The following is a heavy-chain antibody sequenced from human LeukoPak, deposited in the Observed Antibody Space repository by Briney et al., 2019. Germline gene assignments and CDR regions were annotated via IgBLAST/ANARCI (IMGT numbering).Heavy chain of an antibody. CDR3: ARMTPYIAVAGTFGDY. J-gene: IGHJ4*02. CDR2: INTNTGNP. CDR1: GYTLTSYV. D-gene: IGHD6-19*01. V-gene: IGHV7-4-1*02. Sequence: ASVKVSCKASGYTLTSYVMNWVRQAPGQGLEWMGWINTNTGNPTYAQGFTGRFVFSLDTSVSTAYLQISSLKAEDTAVYYCARMTPYIAVAGTFGDYWGQGTLVTVSS.